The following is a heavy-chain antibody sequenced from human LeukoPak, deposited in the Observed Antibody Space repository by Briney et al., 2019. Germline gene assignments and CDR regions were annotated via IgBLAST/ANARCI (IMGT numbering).Heavy chain of an antibody. J-gene: IGHJ4*02. V-gene: IGHV3-23*01. D-gene: IGHD5-18*01. Sequence: GGSLRLSCAVSGFSYSSYAMSWVRQAPGKGLEGVSTISGSGDTYYVDSVKGRFTISRNNSKNTLYLQMNSLRAEDTAVYYCAKEGGYNYGYLDSWGQGTLVTVSS. CDR1: GFSYSSYA. CDR3: AKEGGYNYGYLDS. CDR2: ISGSGDT.